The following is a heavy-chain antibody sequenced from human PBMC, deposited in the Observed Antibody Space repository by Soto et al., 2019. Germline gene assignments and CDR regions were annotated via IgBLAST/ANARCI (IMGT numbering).Heavy chain of an antibody. D-gene: IGHD2-2*02. Sequence: GASVKVSCKASGGTFSSYAISWVRQAPGQGLEWMGGIIPIFGTANYAQKFQGRVTITADESTSTAYMELSSLRSEDTAVYYCARVTVVVPAAIGGYYYYGMDVWGQGTTVTV. J-gene: IGHJ6*02. CDR1: GGTFSSYA. V-gene: IGHV1-69*13. CDR2: IIPIFGTA. CDR3: ARVTVVVPAAIGGYYYYGMDV.